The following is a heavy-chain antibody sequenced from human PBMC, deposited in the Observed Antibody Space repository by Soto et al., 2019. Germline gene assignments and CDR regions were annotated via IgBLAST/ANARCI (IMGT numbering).Heavy chain of an antibody. CDR1: GGSISSSSYY. CDR3: ATPPYDYGETPDWVFSFSPKSPRAYMDV. D-gene: IGHD4-17*01. Sequence: PSETLSLTCTVSGGSISSSSYYWGWIRQPPGKGLEWIGSIYYSGSTYYNPSLKSRVTISVDTSKNQFSLKLSSVTAADTAVYYCATPPYDYGETPDWVFSFSPKSPRAYMDVWGKGTTVTVSS. V-gene: IGHV4-39*01. J-gene: IGHJ6*03. CDR2: IYYSGST.